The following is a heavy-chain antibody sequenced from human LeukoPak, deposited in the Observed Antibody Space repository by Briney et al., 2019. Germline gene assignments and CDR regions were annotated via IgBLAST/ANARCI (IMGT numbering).Heavy chain of an antibody. D-gene: IGHD3-22*01. CDR2: INPNSGGT. Sequence: ASVKVSCKASGYTFTGYYIHWVRQAPGQGLEWMGWINPNSGGTNYAQKFQGRVTMTRDTSINTAYMELSRLRSDDTAVYSCARNGATFYYDSIPPNWFDPWGQGTLVTVSS. CDR3: ARNGATFYYDSIPPNWFDP. J-gene: IGHJ5*02. CDR1: GYTFTGYY. V-gene: IGHV1-2*02.